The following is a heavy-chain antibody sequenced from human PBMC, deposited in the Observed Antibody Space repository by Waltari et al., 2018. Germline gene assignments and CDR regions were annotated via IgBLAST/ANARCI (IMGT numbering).Heavy chain of an antibody. CDR1: GYSFTSHW. D-gene: IGHD2-15*01. V-gene: IGHV5-51*01. Sequence: EVQLVQSGAEVKKPGESLKISCQGSGYSFTSHWIACVRPMPGKAPEWMVIINPADSDTRYSPSFQGQVTISADKSISTAYLQWSSLKASDTAMYYCARRYCSGARCLYFDHWGQGTLVTVSS. CDR3: ARRYCSGARCLYFDH. CDR2: INPADSDT. J-gene: IGHJ4*02.